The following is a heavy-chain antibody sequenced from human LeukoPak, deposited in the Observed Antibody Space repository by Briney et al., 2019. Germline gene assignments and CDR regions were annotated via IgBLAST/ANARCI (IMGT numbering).Heavy chain of an antibody. J-gene: IGHJ6*02. CDR1: GFTFSSYS. Sequence: GGSLRLSCAASGFTFSSYSMNWVRQAPGKGLEWVSYISTSGSTIYYADSVKGRFTISRDNAKNSLCLQMNSLRAEDTAVYYCVRDKLYYGMDVWGQGTTVTVSS. V-gene: IGHV3-48*04. CDR2: ISTSGSTI. CDR3: VRDKLYYGMDV.